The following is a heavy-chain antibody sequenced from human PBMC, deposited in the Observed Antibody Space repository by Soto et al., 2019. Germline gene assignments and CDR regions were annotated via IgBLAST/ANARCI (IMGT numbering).Heavy chain of an antibody. CDR1: GGFVSSGSYY. D-gene: IGHD1-1*01. Sequence: QVQLQQWGAGLLKPSETLSLTCAVYGGFVSSGSYYWSWIRQPPGKGLGWIGEMSHSGGTHFNPSLRSRVTISVDTSKNQYSLQRSSVTAADTALYYCARVERGTATTLVDALDICGPGKMVTVS. J-gene: IGHJ3*02. CDR3: ARVERGTATTLVDALDI. CDR2: MSHSGGT. V-gene: IGHV4-34*01.